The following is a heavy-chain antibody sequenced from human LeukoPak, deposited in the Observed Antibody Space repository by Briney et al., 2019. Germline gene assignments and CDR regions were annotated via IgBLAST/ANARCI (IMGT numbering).Heavy chain of an antibody. CDR3: VRRGDASSGWGDHDF. Sequence: GGSLRLSCAASGFTFNRNAISWVRQAPGKGLEWVSTIGGSGDKTFYADSVKGRFTIPRDNSKNMVHPQMNSLTGEDTALYYCVRRGDASSGWGDHDFWGQGALVTVSS. V-gene: IGHV3-23*01. CDR1: GFTFNRNA. D-gene: IGHD6-19*01. CDR2: IGGSGDKT. J-gene: IGHJ4*02.